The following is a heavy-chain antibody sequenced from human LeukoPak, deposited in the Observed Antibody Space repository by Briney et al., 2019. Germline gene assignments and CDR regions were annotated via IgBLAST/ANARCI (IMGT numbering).Heavy chain of an antibody. Sequence: PGGSLRLSCAASGFTFDDYAMHWVRQAPGKGLEWVSGISWNSGSIGYADSVKGRFTISRDNAKNSLYLQMNSLRAEDTALYYCAKETMRDAFDIWGQGTMVTVSS. J-gene: IGHJ3*02. CDR1: GFTFDDYA. D-gene: IGHD3-22*01. V-gene: IGHV3-9*01. CDR2: ISWNSGSI. CDR3: AKETMRDAFDI.